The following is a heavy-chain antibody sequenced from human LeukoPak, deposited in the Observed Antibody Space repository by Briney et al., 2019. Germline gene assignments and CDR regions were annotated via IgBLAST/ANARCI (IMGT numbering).Heavy chain of an antibody. Sequence: PGGSLRLSCAASGFTVSANYMTRVRQAPGKGLEWVSVIYSGGSTYYADSVKGRFTISRDNSKNTLYLQMNSLRAEDTAVYYCAVARDYAIAYWGQGTLVTASS. V-gene: IGHV3-53*01. CDR2: IYSGGST. D-gene: IGHD4-17*01. CDR3: AVARDYAIAY. J-gene: IGHJ4*02. CDR1: GFTVSANY.